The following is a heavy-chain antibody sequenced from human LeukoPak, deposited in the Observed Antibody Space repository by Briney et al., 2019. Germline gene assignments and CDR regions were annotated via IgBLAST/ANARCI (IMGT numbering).Heavy chain of an antibody. CDR2: IYYSGST. V-gene: IGHV4-59*12. CDR3: AREYRWFGELFDYYYYMDV. D-gene: IGHD3-10*01. CDR1: GGSISSYY. Sequence: SETLSLTCTVSGGSISSYYWSWIRQPPGKGLEWIGYIYYSGSTNYNPSLKSRVTISVDTSKNQFSLKLSSVTAADTAVYYCAREYRWFGELFDYYYYMDVWGKGTTVTISS. J-gene: IGHJ6*03.